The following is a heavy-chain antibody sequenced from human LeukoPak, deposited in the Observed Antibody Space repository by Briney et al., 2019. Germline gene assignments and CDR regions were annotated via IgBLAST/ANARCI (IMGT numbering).Heavy chain of an antibody. CDR2: ISESGGTI. Sequence: GGSLRLSCAASGFTFSSYAMNWVRQAPGEGREWGSAISESGGTIYYADSVKGRFTISRDNSKNTLFLQMNSPRAEDTAVYYCATSRLKGTMKYANVFWGQGTLVTVSS. CDR3: ATSRLKGTMKYANVF. V-gene: IGHV3-23*01. CDR1: GFTFSSYA. D-gene: IGHD2-8*01. J-gene: IGHJ4*02.